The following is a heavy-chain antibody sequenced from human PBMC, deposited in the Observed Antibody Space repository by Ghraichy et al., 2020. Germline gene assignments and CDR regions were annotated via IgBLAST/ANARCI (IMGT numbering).Heavy chain of an antibody. CDR2: ISSSSSYI. D-gene: IGHD3-3*01. CDR1: GFTFSSYS. V-gene: IGHV3-21*01. Sequence: LSLTCAASGFTFSSYSMNWVRQAPGKGLEWVSSISSSSSYIYYADSVKGRFTISRDNAKNSLYLQMNSLRAEDTAVYYCARVKDDFWSGYPLDYWGQGTLVTVSS. J-gene: IGHJ4*02. CDR3: ARVKDDFWSGYPLDY.